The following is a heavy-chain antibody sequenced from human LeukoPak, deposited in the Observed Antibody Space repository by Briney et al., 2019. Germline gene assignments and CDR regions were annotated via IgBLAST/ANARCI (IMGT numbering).Heavy chain of an antibody. CDR3: ARDREYYHDSSGYYSYNWFDP. Sequence: ASVKVSCKASGYTFTGYYMHWVRQAPGQGLEWMGWINPNSGGTIYAQKFQGRVTMTEDTSTDTAYMELSSLRSEDTAVYYCARDREYYHDSSGYYSYNWFDPWGQGTLVTVSS. V-gene: IGHV1-2*02. CDR2: INPNSGGT. CDR1: GYTFTGYY. J-gene: IGHJ5*02. D-gene: IGHD3-22*01.